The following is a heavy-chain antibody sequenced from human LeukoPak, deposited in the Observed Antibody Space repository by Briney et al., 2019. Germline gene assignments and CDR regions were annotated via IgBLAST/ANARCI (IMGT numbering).Heavy chain of an antibody. V-gene: IGHV4-34*01. J-gene: IGHJ4*02. Sequence: SETLSLTCAVSGVPFSNYYWSWVRQSPRQGLEWIGEINHSGYTNYSPSLKSRVTMSIDTSKNQFSLKLTSVTAADAGVYYCTRAVAGHPDWGQGTLVPVSS. D-gene: IGHD6-19*01. CDR3: TRAVAGHPD. CDR2: INHSGYT. CDR1: GVPFSNYY.